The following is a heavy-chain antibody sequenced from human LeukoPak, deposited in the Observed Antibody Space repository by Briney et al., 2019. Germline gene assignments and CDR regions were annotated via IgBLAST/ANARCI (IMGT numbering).Heavy chain of an antibody. Sequence: ASVMVSCKVSGYTLTELSMHWVRQAPGKGLEWMGGFDPEDGETIYAQKFQGRVTMTEDTSTDTAYMELSSLRSEDTAVYYCATDRGYCSSTSCSPPAFDIWGQGTMVTVSS. D-gene: IGHD2-2*01. CDR2: FDPEDGET. CDR3: ATDRGYCSSTSCSPPAFDI. V-gene: IGHV1-24*01. J-gene: IGHJ3*02. CDR1: GYTLTELS.